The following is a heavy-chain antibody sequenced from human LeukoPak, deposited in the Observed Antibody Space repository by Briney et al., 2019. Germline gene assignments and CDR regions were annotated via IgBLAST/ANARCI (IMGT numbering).Heavy chain of an antibody. CDR3: AKDSSGYSFPNWFDP. CDR2: ISGSGSST. CDR1: GFTFSSYP. J-gene: IGHJ5*01. V-gene: IGHV3-23*01. D-gene: IGHD3-22*01. Sequence: AGGSLRLSCAASGFTFSSYPMSWVRQAPGKGLEWVSGISGSGSSTYYTDSVKGRFTISRDNSKNTLYLQMNSLRADDTAVYYCAKDSSGYSFPNWFDPWGQGTLVAASS.